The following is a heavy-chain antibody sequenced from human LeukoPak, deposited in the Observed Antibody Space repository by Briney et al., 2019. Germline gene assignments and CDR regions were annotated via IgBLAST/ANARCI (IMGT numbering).Heavy chain of an antibody. Sequence: GESLKISCKGSGYSFTSYWIGWVRRMPGKGLEWMGIIYPGDSDTRYSPSFQGQVTISADKSISTAYLQWSSLKASDTAMYYCARLETVAAATGQNWFDPWGQGTLVTVSS. CDR3: ARLETVAAATGQNWFDP. CDR1: GYSFTSYW. D-gene: IGHD4-23*01. J-gene: IGHJ5*02. V-gene: IGHV5-51*01. CDR2: IYPGDSDT.